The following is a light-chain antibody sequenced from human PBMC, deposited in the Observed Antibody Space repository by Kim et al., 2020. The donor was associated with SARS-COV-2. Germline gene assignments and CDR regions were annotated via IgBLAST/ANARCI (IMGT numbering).Light chain of an antibody. CDR1: QTVSNK. CDR2: AES. Sequence: VAPGERATLSCRASQTVSNKLAWYQQRPGQAPTLLIYAESTRATGIPARFSGSGSGTDFTLTITSLQSEDFATYYCQQYHNWPLTFGGGTKVDIK. J-gene: IGKJ4*01. CDR3: QQYHNWPLT. V-gene: IGKV3-15*01.